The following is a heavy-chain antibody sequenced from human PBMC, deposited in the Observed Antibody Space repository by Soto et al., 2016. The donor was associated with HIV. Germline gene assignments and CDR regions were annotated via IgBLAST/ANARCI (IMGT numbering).Heavy chain of an antibody. CDR2: IRSNPDGGTT. CDR1: GFTFNKAW. Sequence: EVQLVESGGGLVKPGGSVRLSCAVSGFTFNKAWMSWVRQSPGRGLEWVGRIRSNPDGGTTDYATPVKDRFTISRDDSKDTLFLQMNSLKLEDTAVYYCATETCTTTSCYRYFEDWGQGTLVTVSS. D-gene: IGHD2-2*01. J-gene: IGHJ4*02. V-gene: IGHV3-15*01. CDR3: ATETCTTTSCYRYFED.